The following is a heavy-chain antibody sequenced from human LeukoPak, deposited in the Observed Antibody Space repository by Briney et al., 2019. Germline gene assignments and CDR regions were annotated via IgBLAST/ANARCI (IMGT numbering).Heavy chain of an antibody. V-gene: IGHV4-39*07. Sequence: PSETLSLTCTVSGGSISSTNYYWCWIRRPPGTGLEWIGSIYYSGSTYHNPSLKSRVTISVDTSKNQFSLKLSSVTAADTAVYYCARESDRYCSSTSCPNWYDPWGQGTMVTVPS. CDR2: IYYSGST. CDR1: GGSISSTNYY. J-gene: IGHJ5*02. D-gene: IGHD2-2*01. CDR3: ARESDRYCSSTSCPNWYDP.